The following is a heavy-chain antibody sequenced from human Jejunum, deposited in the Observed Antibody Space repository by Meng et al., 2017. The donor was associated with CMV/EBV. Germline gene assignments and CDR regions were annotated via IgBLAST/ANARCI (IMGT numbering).Heavy chain of an antibody. Sequence: FTFSSYAMHWVRQAPGKGLEWVAVISYDGSNKYYADSVKGRFTISRDNSKNTLYLQMNSLRAEDTAVYYCAREIVVVPAGVYYFDYWGQGTLVTVSS. CDR3: AREIVVVPAGVYYFDY. V-gene: IGHV3-30-3*01. D-gene: IGHD2-2*01. CDR1: FTFSSYA. CDR2: ISYDGSNK. J-gene: IGHJ4*02.